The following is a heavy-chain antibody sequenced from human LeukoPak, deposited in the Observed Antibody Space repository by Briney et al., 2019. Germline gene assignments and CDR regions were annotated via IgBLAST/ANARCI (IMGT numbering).Heavy chain of an antibody. V-gene: IGHV4-34*01. Sequence: SETLSLICAVYGGSFSGYYWSWIRQPPGKGLEWIGEINHSGSTNYNPSLKSRVTISVDTSKNQFSLKLSSVTAADTAVYYCARAGVVWFDPWGQGTLVTVSS. CDR3: ARAGVVWFDP. CDR2: INHSGST. CDR1: GGSFSGYY. D-gene: IGHD3-3*01. J-gene: IGHJ5*02.